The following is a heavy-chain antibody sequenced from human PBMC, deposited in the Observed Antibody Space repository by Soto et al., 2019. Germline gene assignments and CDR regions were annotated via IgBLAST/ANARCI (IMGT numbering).Heavy chain of an antibody. CDR1: GYSFTNND. Sequence: ASVKVSCKASGYSFTNNDVSWVRQATGQGLEWMGWMNPGSGDTGYAQKFQGRVTMTRDISIATAYMELSSLRSDDTAIYYCARTASFGSLNWSDPWGQGTLVTVSS. CDR2: MNPGSGDT. CDR3: ARTASFGSLNWSDP. D-gene: IGHD5-18*01. J-gene: IGHJ5*02. V-gene: IGHV1-8*01.